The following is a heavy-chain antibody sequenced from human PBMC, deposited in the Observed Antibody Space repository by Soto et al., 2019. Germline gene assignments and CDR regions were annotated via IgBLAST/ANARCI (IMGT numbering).Heavy chain of an antibody. CDR3: ARGGYSGSIRHYYYYGMDV. Sequence: PSETLSLTCAVYGGSFSGYYWSWIRQPPGKGLEWIGEINHSGSTNYNPSLKSRVTISVDTSKNQFSLKLSSVTAADTAVYYCARGGYSGSIRHYYYYGMDVRGQGTTVTVSS. V-gene: IGHV4-34*01. CDR1: GGSFSGYY. D-gene: IGHD1-26*01. CDR2: INHSGST. J-gene: IGHJ6*02.